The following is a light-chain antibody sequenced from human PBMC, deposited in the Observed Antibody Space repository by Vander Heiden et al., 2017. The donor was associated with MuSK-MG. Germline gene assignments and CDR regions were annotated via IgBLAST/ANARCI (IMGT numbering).Light chain of an antibody. CDR3: QAWDSSTVV. CDR2: QDS. Sequence: SYELTQPPSVSVSPGQPASITCSGDKLGDKYACWYQQKPGQSPVLVIYQDSKRTSGSPERFSGSNSGNTATLTISGTQAMDEADYYCQAWDSSTVVFGGGTKLTVL. CDR1: KLGDKY. V-gene: IGLV3-1*01. J-gene: IGLJ2*01.